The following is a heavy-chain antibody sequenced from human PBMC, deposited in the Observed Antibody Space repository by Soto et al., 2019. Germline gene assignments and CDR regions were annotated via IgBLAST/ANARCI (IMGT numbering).Heavy chain of an antibody. V-gene: IGHV4-39*01. Sequence: SETLSLTCTVPGGSISSSSYYWGWIRQPPGKGLEWIGSIYYSGSTYYNPSLKSRVTISVDTSKNQFSLKLSSVTAADTAVYYCARGEIAALLSNWFDPWGQGTLVTVSS. D-gene: IGHD6-13*01. CDR3: ARGEIAALLSNWFDP. CDR1: GGSISSSSYY. CDR2: IYYSGST. J-gene: IGHJ5*02.